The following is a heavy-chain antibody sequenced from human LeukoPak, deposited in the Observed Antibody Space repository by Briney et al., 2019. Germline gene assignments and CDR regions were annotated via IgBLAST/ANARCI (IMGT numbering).Heavy chain of an antibody. CDR3: AKDADLEINFPYYFDY. V-gene: IGHV3-30*18. Sequence: PGGSLRLSCAASGFVFSRYGMHWVRQSPGKGLEWLASVSYNGRYYYYKEFFKGRVTISRDSSRRMFYLQMNSLTPDDTATYYCAKDADLEINFPYYFDYWGQGSVVTV. CDR2: VSYNGRYY. D-gene: IGHD3-16*01. CDR1: GFVFSRYG. J-gene: IGHJ4*02.